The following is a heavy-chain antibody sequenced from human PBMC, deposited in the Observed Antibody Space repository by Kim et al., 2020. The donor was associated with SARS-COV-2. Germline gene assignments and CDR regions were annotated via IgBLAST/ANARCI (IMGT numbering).Heavy chain of an antibody. V-gene: IGHV3-30*04. D-gene: IGHD1-26*01. CDR3: ARDRVARIVGATFDY. CDR2: ISYDGSNK. J-gene: IGHJ4*01. Sequence: GGSLRLSCAASGFTFSSYAMHWVRPAPGKGLEWVAVISYDGSNKYYADSVKGRFTISRDNSKNTLYLQMNSLRAEDTAVYYCARDRVARIVGATFDYWG. CDR1: GFTFSSYA.